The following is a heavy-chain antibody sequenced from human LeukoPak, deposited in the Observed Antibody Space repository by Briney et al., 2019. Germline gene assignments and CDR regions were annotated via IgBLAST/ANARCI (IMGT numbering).Heavy chain of an antibody. V-gene: IGHV3-33*01. J-gene: IGHJ4*02. CDR2: IWYDGSNK. Sequence: GGSLRLSCAASGSTFSSYGMHWVRQAPGKGLEWVAVIWYDGSNKYYADSVKGRFTISRDNSKNTLYLQMNSLRAEDTAVYYCARDVWFGELVYFDYWGQGTLVTVSS. CDR3: ARDVWFGELVYFDY. CDR1: GSTFSSYG. D-gene: IGHD3-10*01.